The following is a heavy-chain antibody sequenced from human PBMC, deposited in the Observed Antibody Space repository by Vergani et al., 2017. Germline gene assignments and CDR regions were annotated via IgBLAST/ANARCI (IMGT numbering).Heavy chain of an antibody. CDR3: ARIGFWSGYYNSYYYYYMDV. Sequence: QVQLQQWGAGLLKPSETLSLTCAVYGGSFSSYYWGWIRQPPGKGLEWIGSIYYSGSTYYNPSLKSRVTISVDTSKNQFSLKLSSVTAADTAVYYCARIGFWSGYYNSYYYYYMDVWGKGTTVTVSS. V-gene: IGHV4-34*01. D-gene: IGHD3-3*01. CDR2: IYYSGST. CDR1: GGSFSSYY. J-gene: IGHJ6*03.